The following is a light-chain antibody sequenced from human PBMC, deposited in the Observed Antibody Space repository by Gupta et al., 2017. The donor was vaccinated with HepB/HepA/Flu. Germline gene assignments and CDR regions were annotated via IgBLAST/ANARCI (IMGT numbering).Light chain of an antibody. V-gene: IGLV1-47*02. CDR2: NDN. CDR3: VGWDDSLSGYV. J-gene: IGLJ1*01. CDR1: SSNIGNDN. Sequence: QPVLTQPPSASGTPGQRVTISCSGSSSNIGNDNAYWYQQLPGTAPKLLIYNDNQRPSGVPDRFSGSKSGTTASLAISGLRSEDEADYYCVGWDDSLSGYVFGVGTKVTVL.